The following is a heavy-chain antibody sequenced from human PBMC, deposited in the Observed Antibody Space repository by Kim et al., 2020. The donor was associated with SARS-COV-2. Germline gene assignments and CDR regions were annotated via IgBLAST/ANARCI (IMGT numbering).Heavy chain of an antibody. V-gene: IGHV3-23*01. CDR1: GFTFSSIL. Sequence: GGSLRLSCAASGFTFSSILMSWFRQAPGMGLEWVASITANGGQAFYADSVKGRFTISRDNSRNTLYLQMNSLRAEDTAMYFCAKNNHWGQGCLVTTPS. CDR3: AKNNH. CDR2: ITANGGQA. J-gene: IGHJ5*02.